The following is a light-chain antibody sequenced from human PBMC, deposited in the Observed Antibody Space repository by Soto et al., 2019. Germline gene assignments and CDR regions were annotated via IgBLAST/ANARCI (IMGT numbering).Light chain of an antibody. CDR2: STS. CDR1: QSVNNN. CDR3: KQYHTWPLT. V-gene: IGKV3-15*01. J-gene: IGKJ4*01. Sequence: EIVMAQSPASLSVSPGEGATLSCRASQSVNNNLAWYQQTPGRAPRLLIYSTSTRAIDTADRFSGSGSGTDFTLTVSSLQSEDFAVYYCKQYHTWPLTFGASTKVEIX.